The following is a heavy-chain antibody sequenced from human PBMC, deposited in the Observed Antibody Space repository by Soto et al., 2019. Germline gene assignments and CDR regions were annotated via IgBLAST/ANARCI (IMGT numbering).Heavy chain of an antibody. Sequence: SETLSLTCTVSGGSISSYSWGWIRQPPGKGLEWIGYIYYSGSTNYNPSLKSRVTISVDTSKNQFSLKLSSVTAADTAVYYCARDWPSGVTRPGAFDIWGQGTMVTVSS. J-gene: IGHJ3*02. CDR1: GGSISSYS. CDR3: ARDWPSGVTRPGAFDI. CDR2: IYYSGST. V-gene: IGHV4-59*01. D-gene: IGHD1-26*01.